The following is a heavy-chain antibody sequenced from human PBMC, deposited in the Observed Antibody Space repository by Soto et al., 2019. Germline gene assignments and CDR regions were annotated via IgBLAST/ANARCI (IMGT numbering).Heavy chain of an antibody. J-gene: IGHJ4*02. V-gene: IGHV3-30*03. CDR1: GFTFSSYG. Sequence: QVQLVESGGGVVQPGRSLRLSCAASGFTFSSYGMHWVRQAPGKGLEWVAVISYDGSNKYYADSVKGRFTISRDNSKNTLYLQMNSRRAEDTAVYYCERDPPYYDFWSGMVDYWGQGTLVTVSS. CDR2: ISYDGSNK. CDR3: ERDPPYYDFWSGMVDY. D-gene: IGHD3-3*01.